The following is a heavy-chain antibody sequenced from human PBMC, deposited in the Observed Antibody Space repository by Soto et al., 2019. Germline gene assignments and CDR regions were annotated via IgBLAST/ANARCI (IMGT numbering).Heavy chain of an antibody. V-gene: IGHV3-30-3*01. CDR1: GFTFSSYA. CDR2: ISYDGSNK. D-gene: IGHD6-13*01. CDR3: ARDGGIAAAGPSNWFDP. Sequence: PGGSLRLSCAASGFTFSSYAMHWVRQAPGKGLEWVAVISYDGSNKYYADSVKGRFTISRDNSKNTLYLQMNSLRAEDTAVYYCARDGGIAAAGPSNWFDPWGQGTLVTVSS. J-gene: IGHJ5*02.